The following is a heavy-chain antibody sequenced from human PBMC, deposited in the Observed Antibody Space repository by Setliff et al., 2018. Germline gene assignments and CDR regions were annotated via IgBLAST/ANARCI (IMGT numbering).Heavy chain of an antibody. V-gene: IGHV3-33*03. J-gene: IGHJ4*02. CDR2: IWSDGINK. CDR3: ATAGSSDWVPIAY. D-gene: IGHD3-10*01. CDR1: GFTFSTHA. Sequence: PGGSLRLSCGASGFTFSTHAMHWVRQAPGKGLEWVAMIWSDGINKFYGGPVKGRFIVSRDNSKNTLYLDLNSLQIEDTAVYYCATAGSSDWVPIAYWGQGTLVTVSS.